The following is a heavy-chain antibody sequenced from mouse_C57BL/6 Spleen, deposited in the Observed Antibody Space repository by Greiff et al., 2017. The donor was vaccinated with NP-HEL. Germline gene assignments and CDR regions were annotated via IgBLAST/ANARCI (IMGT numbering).Heavy chain of an antibody. J-gene: IGHJ3*01. Sequence: EVKLMESEGGLVQPGSSMKLSCTASGFTFSDYYMAWVRQVPEKGLEWVANINYDGSSTYYLDSLKSRFIISRDNAKNILYLQMSSLKSEDTATYYCARGDWDGSWFAYWGQRTLVTVSA. CDR1: GFTFSDYY. CDR3: ARGDWDGSWFAY. V-gene: IGHV5-16*01. CDR2: INYDGSST. D-gene: IGHD4-1*01.